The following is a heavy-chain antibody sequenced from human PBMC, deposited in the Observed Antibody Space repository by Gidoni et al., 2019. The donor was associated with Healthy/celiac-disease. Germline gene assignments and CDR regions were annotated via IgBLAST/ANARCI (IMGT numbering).Heavy chain of an antibody. V-gene: IGHV4-34*01. Sequence: QVQLQQWGAGLLTPSETLSLTCAVYGGSFSGYYWSWIRQPPGKGLEWIGEINHSGSTNYNPFLKSRVTISVDMSKNQFSLKLSSVTAADTAVYYCARSSGYYYEFFSWFDPWGQGTLVTVSS. J-gene: IGHJ5*02. CDR2: INHSGST. CDR3: ARSSGYYYEFFSWFDP. D-gene: IGHD3-22*01. CDR1: GGSFSGYY.